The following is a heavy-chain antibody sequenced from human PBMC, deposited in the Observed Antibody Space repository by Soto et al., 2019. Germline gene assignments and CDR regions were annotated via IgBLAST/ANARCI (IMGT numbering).Heavy chain of an antibody. V-gene: IGHV4-31*03. J-gene: IGHJ5*02. D-gene: IGHD2-2*01. CDR3: ARVERGNAISLGSAARFDP. Sequence: QVQLQESGPGLVKPSQTLSLTCTVSGGSISSGGYYWSWIRQHPGKGLEWIGYIYYSGSTYYNPSLKSRVTISVDTSKTQFSLKLSSVTAADTAVYYCARVERGNAISLGSAARFDPWGQGTLVTVSS. CDR1: GGSISSGGYY. CDR2: IYYSGST.